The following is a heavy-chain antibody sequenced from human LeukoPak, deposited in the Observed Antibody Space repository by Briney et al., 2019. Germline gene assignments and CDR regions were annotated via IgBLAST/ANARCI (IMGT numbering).Heavy chain of an antibody. CDR1: GGTFSSYA. J-gene: IGHJ4*02. D-gene: IGHD3-3*01. Sequence: ASVKVSCKASGGTFSSYAISWVRQAPGQGLEWMGWISAYNGNTNYAQKLQGRVTMTTDTSTSTAYMELRSLRSDDTAVYYCARASSNTIFGVVIIPYYFDYWGQGTLVTVSS. CDR2: ISAYNGNT. CDR3: ARASSNTIFGVVIIPYYFDY. V-gene: IGHV1-18*01.